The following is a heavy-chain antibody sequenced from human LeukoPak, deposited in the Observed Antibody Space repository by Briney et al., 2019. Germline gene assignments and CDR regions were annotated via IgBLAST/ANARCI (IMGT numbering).Heavy chain of an antibody. CDR3: ARDRSRPGYCSSTSCYGLDY. CDR1: GYTFTSYG. CDR2: ISAYNGNT. Sequence: ASVKVSCKASGYTFTSYGISWVRQAPGQGLERMGWISAYNGNTNYAQKLQGRVTMTTDTSTSTAYMELRSLRSDDTAVYYCARDRSRPGYCSSTSCYGLDYWGQGTLVTVSS. J-gene: IGHJ4*02. V-gene: IGHV1-18*01. D-gene: IGHD2-2*01.